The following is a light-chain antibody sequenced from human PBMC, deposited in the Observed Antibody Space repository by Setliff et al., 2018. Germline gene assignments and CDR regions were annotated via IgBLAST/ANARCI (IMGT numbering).Light chain of an antibody. J-gene: IGLJ2*01. CDR3: LSYTSQTTHAL. CDR2: EVS. Sequence: QSALTQPAAVSGSPGQSITISCTGTSSDVGGYNHVSWYQQHPDKAPKLMIYEVSKRPSGVSDRFSGSKSGNTASLTISGLQAEDEADYYCLSYTSQTTHALFGGGTKVTVL. CDR1: SSDVGGYNH. V-gene: IGLV2-14*03.